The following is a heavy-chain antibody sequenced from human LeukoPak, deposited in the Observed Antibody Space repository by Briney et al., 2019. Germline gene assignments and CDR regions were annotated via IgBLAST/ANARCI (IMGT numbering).Heavy chain of an antibody. V-gene: IGHV3-33*01. CDR1: GFTFSNYG. CDR2: IWYDGSNK. Sequence: GGSLRLSCAASGFTFSNYGMHWVRQAPGKGLEWVAVIWYDGSNKYYADSVKGRFAISRDNSKNTLYLQMNSLRAEDTAVYYCAGNYGPYYFDYWGQGTLVTVSS. D-gene: IGHD3-10*01. CDR3: AGNYGPYYFDY. J-gene: IGHJ4*02.